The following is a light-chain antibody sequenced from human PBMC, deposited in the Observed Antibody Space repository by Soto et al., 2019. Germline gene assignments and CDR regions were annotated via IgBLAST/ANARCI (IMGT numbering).Light chain of an antibody. V-gene: IGKV3-15*01. CDR2: AAS. Sequence: EVVTTQSPATLSVSPGERATLSCRASQGLGTNLAWYQQKPGQAPRLLIYAASTRATGVPGRFSGSGSGTYFTLTISSLQSEDFAVYYWQQYNHWPLTFGGGTKVEIK. J-gene: IGKJ4*01. CDR1: QGLGTN. CDR3: QQYNHWPLT.